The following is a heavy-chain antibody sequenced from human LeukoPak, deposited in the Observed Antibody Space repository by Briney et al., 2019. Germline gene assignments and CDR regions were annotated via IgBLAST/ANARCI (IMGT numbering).Heavy chain of an antibody. J-gene: IGHJ6*03. CDR2: NYHSGCP. D-gene: IGHD3-10*01. Sequence: SETLSLTCALYIDPFKLFYWSWSPKSPGKGLVWIGENYHSGCPNYNPSLKSRVTISVDTSKNQLSLKLSSVTAADTAVYYCGRASRGELYYDSLYYYYYMDVWGKGTTVTVSS. CDR1: IDPFKLFY. V-gene: IGHV4-34*01. CDR3: GRASRGELYYDSLYYYYYMDV.